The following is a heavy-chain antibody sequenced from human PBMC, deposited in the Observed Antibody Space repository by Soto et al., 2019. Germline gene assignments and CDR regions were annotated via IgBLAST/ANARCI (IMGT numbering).Heavy chain of an antibody. CDR2: ISGGGGNT. D-gene: IGHD2-15*01. Sequence: PWGSLRLSCAASGFTFSSYVMSWVRQAPGMGLQWVSSISGGGGNTFYADSVKGRFTISRDNSKNTVFLQMNSLRAEDTALYYCSQVVASATAYWGQGTLVTVSS. J-gene: IGHJ4*02. CDR3: SQVVASATAY. CDR1: GFTFSSYV. V-gene: IGHV3-23*01.